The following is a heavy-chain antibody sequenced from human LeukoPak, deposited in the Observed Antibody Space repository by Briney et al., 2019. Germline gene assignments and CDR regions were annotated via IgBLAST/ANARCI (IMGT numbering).Heavy chain of an antibody. CDR3: ARARSIAAAGLVDY. V-gene: IGHV1-18*01. CDR1: GYTFTSYG. D-gene: IGHD6-13*01. Sequence: ASVKVSCKASGYTFTSYGISWVRQAPGQGLEWMGWISAYNGNTNYAQKLQGRVTMTTDTSTSTAYMELRSLRSDDTAVYYCARARSIAAAGLVDYWGQGTLVTVSS. CDR2: ISAYNGNT. J-gene: IGHJ4*02.